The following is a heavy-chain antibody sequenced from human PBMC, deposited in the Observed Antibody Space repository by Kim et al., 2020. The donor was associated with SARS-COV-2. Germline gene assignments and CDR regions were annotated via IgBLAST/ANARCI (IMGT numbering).Heavy chain of an antibody. CDR2: IYYSGST. CDR3: ARVGGLPIDRGVVDY. J-gene: IGHJ4*02. CDR1: GGSISSGDYY. D-gene: IGHD3-16*01. V-gene: IGHV4-30-4*01. Sequence: SETLSLTCTVSGGSISSGDYYWSWIRQPPGKGLEWIGYIYYSGSTYYNPSLKSRVTISVDTSKNQFSLKLSSVTAADTAVYYCARVGGLPIDRGVVDYWGQGTLVTVSS.